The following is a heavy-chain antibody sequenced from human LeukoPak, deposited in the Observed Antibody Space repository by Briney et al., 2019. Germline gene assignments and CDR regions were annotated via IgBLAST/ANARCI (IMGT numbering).Heavy chain of an antibody. CDR3: ARDYDWVHDAFDV. D-gene: IGHD3-16*01. V-gene: IGHV1-2*02. Sequence: ASVKVSCKASGYTFTSHYIHWVRQAPGQGLEWVGWINPNSGGTAYAQKFQGRVTMTRDTSISAASMELSRPTSDDTAIYYCARDYDWVHDAFDVWGQGTRITVSS. CDR2: INPNSGGT. J-gene: IGHJ3*01. CDR1: GYTFTSHY.